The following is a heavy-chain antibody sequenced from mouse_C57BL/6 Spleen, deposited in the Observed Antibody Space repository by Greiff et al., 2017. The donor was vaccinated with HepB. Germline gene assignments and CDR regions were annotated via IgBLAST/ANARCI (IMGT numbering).Heavy chain of an antibody. CDR2: ISYDGSN. J-gene: IGHJ4*01. Sequence: DVHLVESGPGLVKPSQSLSLTCSVSGYSFTSGYFWYWIRQFPGNKLEWMGYISYDGSNNYNPSLKNRITVTRDTSKNQFFLKLNSVTTEDTATYYCSGERSSGYLYYAMDYWGQGTSVTVSS. CDR3: SGERSSGYLYYAMDY. V-gene: IGHV3-6*01. CDR1: GYSFTSGYF. D-gene: IGHD3-2*02.